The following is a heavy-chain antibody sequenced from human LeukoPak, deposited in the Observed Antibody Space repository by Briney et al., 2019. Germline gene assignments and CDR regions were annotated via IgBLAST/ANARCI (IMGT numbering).Heavy chain of an antibody. Sequence: ASVKVSCKASGYTFTGYYMHWVRQAPGQGLEWMGWINPNSGGTNYAQKFQGRVTMTRDTSISTAYMELSRLRSDDTAVYYCARGQGRLSIGARRAGDYWGQGTLVTVSS. J-gene: IGHJ4*02. CDR1: GYTFTGYY. CDR2: INPNSGGT. V-gene: IGHV1-2*02. CDR3: ARGQGRLSIGARRAGDY. D-gene: IGHD6-6*01.